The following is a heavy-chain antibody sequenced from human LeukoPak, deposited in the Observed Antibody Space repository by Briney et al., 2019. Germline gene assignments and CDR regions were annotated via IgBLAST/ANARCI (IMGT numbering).Heavy chain of an antibody. D-gene: IGHD3-10*01. CDR1: GFTFSSYA. Sequence: GGSLRLSCAASGFTFSSYAMSWVRQAPGKGLEWVSAISGSGGSTYYADSVKGRFSISRDNSKNTLYLQMNSLRAEDTAVYYCATDQVVRGTLDYWGQGTLVTVSS. CDR2: ISGSGGST. J-gene: IGHJ4*02. V-gene: IGHV3-23*01. CDR3: ATDQVVRGTLDY.